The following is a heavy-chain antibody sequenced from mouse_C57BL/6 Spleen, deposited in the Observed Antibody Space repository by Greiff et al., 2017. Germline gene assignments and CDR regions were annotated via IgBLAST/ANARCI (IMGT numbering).Heavy chain of an antibody. D-gene: IGHD2-5*01. J-gene: IGHJ4*01. CDR3: ARSSRNYREAMDY. V-gene: IGHV1-81*01. CDR1: GYTFTSYG. CDR2: IYPRSGDT. Sequence: QVQLKESGAELARPGASVKLSCKASGYTFTSYGIRWVKQSPGQGLEWIGEIYPRSGDTYYNEKFKGKATLTVDKSSSTAYMELRRLTSEDSAVYVCARSSRNYREAMDYWGQGTSVTVSS.